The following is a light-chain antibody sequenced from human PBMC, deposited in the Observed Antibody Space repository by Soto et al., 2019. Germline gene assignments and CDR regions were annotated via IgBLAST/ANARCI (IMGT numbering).Light chain of an antibody. CDR3: QQYGSSFT. CDR1: QSVSSSY. CDR2: GAS. V-gene: IGKV3-20*01. Sequence: EIVLTQSPGTLSLSPGERATLSCRASQSVSSSYLAWYQQKPGQAPRLLIYGASSRATGIPDRFSGSGSGTDFILTISRLEPEYFAVYYCQQYGSSFTFGPGTKVDIK. J-gene: IGKJ3*01.